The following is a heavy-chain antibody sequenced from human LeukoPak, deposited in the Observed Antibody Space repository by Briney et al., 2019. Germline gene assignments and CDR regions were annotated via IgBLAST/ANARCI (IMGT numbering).Heavy chain of an antibody. J-gene: IGHJ4*02. D-gene: IGHD3-10*01. Sequence: GGSLRLSCAASGFTVSSNYMNWVRQAPGKGLEWVSMIYPDGNTFYANSVKGRFTISRDNSKNTLYLQMNSLRAEDTAVYYCARDMGYYGSGSYYPDAFDIWGQGTLVTVSS. CDR1: GFTVSSNY. V-gene: IGHV3-66*01. CDR3: ARDMGYYGSGSYYPDAFDI. CDR2: IYPDGNT.